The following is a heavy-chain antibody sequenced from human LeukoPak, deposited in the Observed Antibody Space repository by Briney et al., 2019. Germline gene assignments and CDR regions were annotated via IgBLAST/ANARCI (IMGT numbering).Heavy chain of an antibody. V-gene: IGHV3-48*01. Sequence: GGSLRLSCAASGFTFSSYTMNWVRQPPGKGLEWVSNIGTSSTTIYYADSVKGRFTISRDNAKNSLYLQMNSLRAEDTAVYYCTKDTTGPDDSWGQGTLVTVSS. CDR2: IGTSSTTI. J-gene: IGHJ5*01. CDR3: TKDTTGPDDS. CDR1: GFTFSSYT. D-gene: IGHD1-1*01.